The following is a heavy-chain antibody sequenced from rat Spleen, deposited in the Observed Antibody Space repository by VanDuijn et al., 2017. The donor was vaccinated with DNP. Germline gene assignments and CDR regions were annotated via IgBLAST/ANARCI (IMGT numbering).Heavy chain of an antibody. J-gene: IGHJ2*01. CDR1: GFTFSNYG. Sequence: EVQLVESGGGLVQPGRSLKLSCAASGFTFSNYGMAWVRQAPTKGLEWVASITNSGGSTYHRDSVKGRFTVSRDNAKSTLYLQMDSLRSEDTATYYCTTTADWGQGVMVTVSS. CDR3: TTTAD. V-gene: IGHV5-27*01. CDR2: ITNSGGST.